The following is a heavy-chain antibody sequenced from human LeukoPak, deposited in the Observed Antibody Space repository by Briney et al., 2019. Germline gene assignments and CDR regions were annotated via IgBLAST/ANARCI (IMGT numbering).Heavy chain of an antibody. CDR3: ARVLDYGLLNWFDP. Sequence: GSSVKVSCKASGGTFSTYAINWVRQAPGQGLEWMGGIIPIFDTANYAQKFQGRVTITADKSTSTAYMELSSLGSEDTAVYYCARVLDYGLLNWFDPWGQGTLVTVSS. J-gene: IGHJ5*02. V-gene: IGHV1-69*06. CDR2: IIPIFDTA. D-gene: IGHD4-17*01. CDR1: GGTFSTYA.